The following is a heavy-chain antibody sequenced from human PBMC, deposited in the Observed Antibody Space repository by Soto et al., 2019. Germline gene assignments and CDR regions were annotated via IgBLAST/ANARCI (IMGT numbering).Heavy chain of an antibody. CDR1: GGSISSGDYY. J-gene: IGHJ6*02. CDR2: IYYSGST. V-gene: IGHV4-30-4*01. CDR3: ARDQVSTVTTIKVYYYGMDV. Sequence: SETLSLTCTVSGGSISSGDYYWSWIRQPLGKGLEWIGYIYYSGSTYYNPSLKSRVTISVDTSKNQFSLKLSSVTAADTAVYYCARDQVSTVTTIKVYYYGMDVWGQGTTVTV. D-gene: IGHD4-17*01.